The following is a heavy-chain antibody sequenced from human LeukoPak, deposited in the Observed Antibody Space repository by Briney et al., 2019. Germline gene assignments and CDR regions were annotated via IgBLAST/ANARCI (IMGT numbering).Heavy chain of an antibody. Sequence: SVKVSCKASGGTFSSYAISWVRQAPGQGLEWMGGIIPIFGTANYAQKFQGRVTITTDESTSTAYMELSSLRSEDTAVYYCAFTSRGFGELWNFDYWGQGTLVTVSS. D-gene: IGHD3-10*01. CDR3: AFTSRGFGELWNFDY. V-gene: IGHV1-69*05. CDR1: GGTFSSYA. CDR2: IIPIFGTA. J-gene: IGHJ4*02.